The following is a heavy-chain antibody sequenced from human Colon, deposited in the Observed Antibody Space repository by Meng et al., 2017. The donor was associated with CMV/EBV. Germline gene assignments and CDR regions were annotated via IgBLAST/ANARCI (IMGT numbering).Heavy chain of an antibody. J-gene: IGHJ5*02. V-gene: IGHV3-66*02. CDR2: IYSGGST. Sequence: GGSLRLSCAASGFIVSNNHMTWVRQAPGKGLEYVSIIYSGGSTDYVDSVKSRFNITRDSSKNTVFLQMNSLRLEDTALYYCARGGYYGAWGQGTLVTVSS. CDR1: GFIVSNNH. D-gene: IGHD3-10*01. CDR3: ARGGYYGA.